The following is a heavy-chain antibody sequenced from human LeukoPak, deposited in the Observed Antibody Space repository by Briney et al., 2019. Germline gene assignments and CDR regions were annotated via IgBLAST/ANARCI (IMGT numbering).Heavy chain of an antibody. CDR2: IRYDGSNK. D-gene: IGHD6-13*01. Sequence: GGSLRLSCAASGFTFSSYGIHWVRQAPGKGLEWVAFIRYDGSNKYYTDSVKGRFTISRDNSKNTLYLQMNSLRAEDTAVYYCANSQQQLVISAFDIWGQGTMVTVSS. CDR1: GFTFSSYG. CDR3: ANSQQQLVISAFDI. J-gene: IGHJ3*02. V-gene: IGHV3-30*02.